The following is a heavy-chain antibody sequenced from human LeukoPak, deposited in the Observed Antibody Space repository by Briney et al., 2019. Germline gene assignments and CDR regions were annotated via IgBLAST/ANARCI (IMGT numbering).Heavy chain of an antibody. J-gene: IGHJ4*02. CDR3: ARERHGHPFDC. Sequence: PSETLSLTCAVYGGSFSGYYWSWIRQPPGKGLEWIGEINHSGSTNYNPSLKSRVTISVDTSKNQFSLKLSSVTAADTAVYYCARERHGHPFDCWGQGALVTVSS. CDR1: GGSFSGYY. V-gene: IGHV4-34*01. CDR2: INHSGST.